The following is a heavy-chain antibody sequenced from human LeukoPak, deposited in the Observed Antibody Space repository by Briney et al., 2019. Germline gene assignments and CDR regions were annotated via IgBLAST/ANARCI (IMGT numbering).Heavy chain of an antibody. CDR1: GVTFSDFW. CDR2: ISSNGDIK. CDR3: AREIVAGTFDY. V-gene: IGHV3-11*01. Sequence: GGSLRLSCEVSGVTFSDFWMNWIRQAPGKGLEWVSDISSNGDIKSYAGSVGGRFTISRDNSKNSLYLQMNSLRAEDTAVYYCAREIVAGTFDYWGQETLLTVAS. J-gene: IGHJ4*02. D-gene: IGHD6-19*01.